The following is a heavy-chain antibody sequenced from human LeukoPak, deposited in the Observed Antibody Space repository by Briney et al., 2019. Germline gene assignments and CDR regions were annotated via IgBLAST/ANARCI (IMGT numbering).Heavy chain of an antibody. D-gene: IGHD1-26*01. CDR1: GYTFTSYD. V-gene: IGHV1-8*01. J-gene: IGHJ4*02. Sequence: ASVKVSCKASGYTFTSYDINWVRQATGQGLEWMGWMNPNSGNTAYAQKFQGRVTMTRNTSISTAYMELNSLRSEDTAVYYCARGRRVGDTISVYWGQGTLVTVSS. CDR2: MNPNSGNT. CDR3: ARGRRVGDTISVY.